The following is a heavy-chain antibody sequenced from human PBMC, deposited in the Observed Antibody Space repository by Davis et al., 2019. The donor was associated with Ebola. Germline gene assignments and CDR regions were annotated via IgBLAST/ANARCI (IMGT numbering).Heavy chain of an antibody. CDR3: AGGGSYYFDF. CDR2: NYHGGSI. V-gene: IGHV4-31*03. CDR1: GGSIRGGGYY. J-gene: IGHJ4*02. D-gene: IGHD3-10*01. Sequence: SDTLSLTCTVPGGSIRGGGYYCNWLRQHPGTGLEWIGYNYHGGSIFYNPSLKSRVSISVDASKNQISLRLTSVTAADTAVYYCAGGGSYYFDFWGQGALVTVSS.